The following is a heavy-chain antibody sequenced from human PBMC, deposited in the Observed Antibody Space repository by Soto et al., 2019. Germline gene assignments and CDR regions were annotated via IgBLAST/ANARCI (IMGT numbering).Heavy chain of an antibody. Sequence: GGSLRLSCVASGFTFSRYWMNWVRQAPGKGLVWVSRISSDGSNTTYADSVKGRFTISRDHAKNTLYLQMNSLRVEDTAVYHCAREDSFDPFHHWGQGTLVTVSS. D-gene: IGHD2-21*01. CDR3: AREDSFDPFHH. CDR1: GFTFSRYW. V-gene: IGHV3-74*03. J-gene: IGHJ1*01. CDR2: ISSDGSNT.